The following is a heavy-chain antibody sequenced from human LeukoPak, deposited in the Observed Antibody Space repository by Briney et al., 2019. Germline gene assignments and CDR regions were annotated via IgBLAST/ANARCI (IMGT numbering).Heavy chain of an antibody. V-gene: IGHV3-53*01. Sequence: GGSLRLSCAASGFTVSSNYMSWVRQAPGKGLEWVSVIYSGGSTYYADSVKGRFTISRDNSKNTLYLQMNSLRAEDTAVYYCAKDGDSSGYYYVSLDYWGQGTLVTVSS. J-gene: IGHJ4*02. CDR1: GFTVSSNY. CDR3: AKDGDSSGYYYVSLDY. CDR2: IYSGGST. D-gene: IGHD3-22*01.